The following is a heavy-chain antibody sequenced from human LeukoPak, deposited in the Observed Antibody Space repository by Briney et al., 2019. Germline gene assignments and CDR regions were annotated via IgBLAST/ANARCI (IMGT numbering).Heavy chain of an antibody. Sequence: SETLSLTCTVSGGSVSSSSYYWGWIRQPPGKGLEWIGSIYYSGSTYYNLFLKSRVTISVDTSKNQFSLKLSSVTAADTAVYYCARDYGDYKFAFDIWGQGTMVTVSS. CDR2: IYYSGST. CDR1: GGSVSSSSYY. V-gene: IGHV4-39*07. J-gene: IGHJ3*02. CDR3: ARDYGDYKFAFDI. D-gene: IGHD4-17*01.